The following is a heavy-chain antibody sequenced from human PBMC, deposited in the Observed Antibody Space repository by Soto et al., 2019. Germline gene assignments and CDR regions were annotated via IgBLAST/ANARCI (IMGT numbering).Heavy chain of an antibody. CDR2: ISYDGSNK. CDR1: GFTFSSYG. V-gene: IGHV3-30*18. Sequence: QVQLVESGGGVVQPGRSLRLSCAASGFTFSSYGMHWVRQAPGKGLEWVAVISYDGSNKYYADSVKGRFTISRDNSNNTLYLQMNSLRAEDTAVYYSAKGHYDFWSGSSLDYWGQGTLVTVSS. J-gene: IGHJ4*02. CDR3: AKGHYDFWSGSSLDY. D-gene: IGHD3-3*01.